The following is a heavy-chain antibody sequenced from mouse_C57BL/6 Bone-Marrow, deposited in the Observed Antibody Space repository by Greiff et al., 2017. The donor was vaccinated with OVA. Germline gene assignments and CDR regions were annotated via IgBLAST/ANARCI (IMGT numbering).Heavy chain of an antibody. V-gene: IGHV10-1*01. CDR1: GFSFNTYA. Sequence: EAQLVESGGGLVQPKGSLKLSCAASGFSFNTYAMNWVRQAPGKGLEWVARIRSKSNNYATYYADSVKDRFTISRDDSESMLYLQMNNLKTEDTAMYYCVLANWDYWYFDVWGTGTTVTVSS. D-gene: IGHD4-1*01. CDR3: VLANWDYWYFDV. CDR2: IRSKSNNYAT. J-gene: IGHJ1*03.